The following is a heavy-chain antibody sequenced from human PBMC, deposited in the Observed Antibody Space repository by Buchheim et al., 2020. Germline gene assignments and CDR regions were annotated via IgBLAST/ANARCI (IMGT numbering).Heavy chain of an antibody. Sequence: EVQLVESGGGLVQPGGSLRLSCAASGFPFSNYWMHWVRQAPGKGLVWVSRINSDGSDTNYAGSVKGRFTISRDNAKNTTYLQMNSLRAEDTAMYYCARATVRDNWFDLWGQGTL. CDR3: ARATVRDNWFDL. V-gene: IGHV3-74*01. J-gene: IGHJ5*02. CDR1: GFPFSNYW. D-gene: IGHD3-10*01. CDR2: INSDGSDT.